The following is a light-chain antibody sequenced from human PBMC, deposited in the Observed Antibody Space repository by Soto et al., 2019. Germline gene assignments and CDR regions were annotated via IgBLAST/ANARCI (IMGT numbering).Light chain of an antibody. CDR2: DVS. V-gene: IGKV1-5*01. J-gene: IGKJ1*01. CDR1: QSISGW. CDR3: QQYNSYPWT. Sequence: DIQMTQSPYTLSASVGDRVTITCRASQSISGWLAWYQQKPGKAPKLLIYDVSSLESGVPSRFSGSGSGTEFTLAISSLQPDDFATYYCQQYNSYPWTFGQGTRWIS.